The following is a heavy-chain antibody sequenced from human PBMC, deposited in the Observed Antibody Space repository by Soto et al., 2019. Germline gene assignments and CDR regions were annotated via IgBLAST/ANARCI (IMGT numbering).Heavy chain of an antibody. CDR1: GFTFSSYG. V-gene: IGHV3-33*01. J-gene: IGHJ6*02. CDR3: AREASLDGMDV. Sequence: QVQLVESGGGVVQPGRSLRLSCAASGFTFSSYGMHWVRQAPGKGLEWVAVIWYDGSNKYYADSVKGRFTISRDNSKNTLYLQMNSLRAEDTAVYYCAREASLDGMDVWGQGTTVTVSS. CDR2: IWYDGSNK.